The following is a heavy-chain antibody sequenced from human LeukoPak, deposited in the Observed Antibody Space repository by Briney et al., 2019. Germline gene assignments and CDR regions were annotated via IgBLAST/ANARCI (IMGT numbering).Heavy chain of an antibody. Sequence: SGESLKISCRGSGYSFTNFRIGWVRQMPGKGLEWMGIIWPRDSDTRYSPSFQGQVTISADKSINTAYLQWSSLRSSDTAMYCARPGDYGSGTFYYWGQGTLVTVSS. V-gene: IGHV5-51*01. D-gene: IGHD3-10*01. CDR3: ARPGDYGSGTFYY. CDR1: GYSFTNFR. J-gene: IGHJ4*02. CDR2: IWPRDSDT.